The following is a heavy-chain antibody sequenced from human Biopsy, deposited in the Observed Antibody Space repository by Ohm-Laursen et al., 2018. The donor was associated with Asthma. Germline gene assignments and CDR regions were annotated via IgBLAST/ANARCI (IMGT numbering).Heavy chain of an antibody. CDR2: ISWNSGNI. Sequence: SLRLSCTASGFAFNNSSMTWVRPAPGKGLEWVSSISWNSGNIDYADSVKGRFTISRDNAKNSLYLQMQSLRPEDTAFYYCAKSADYYDSTDYLDFWGRGTLVTVSS. J-gene: IGHJ4*01. CDR1: GFAFNNSS. D-gene: IGHD3-22*01. CDR3: AKSADYYDSTDYLDF. V-gene: IGHV3-9*01.